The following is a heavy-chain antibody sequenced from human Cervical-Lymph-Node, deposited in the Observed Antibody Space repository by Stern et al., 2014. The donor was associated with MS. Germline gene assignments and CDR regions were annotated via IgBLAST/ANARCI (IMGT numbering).Heavy chain of an antibody. CDR3: ARGRGGNYRYYFDY. CDR1: GFTFSSYS. V-gene: IGHV3-21*01. CDR2: ISIGGSYI. J-gene: IGHJ4*02. D-gene: IGHD4-23*01. Sequence: EDQLVESGGGLVKPGGSLRLSWAGSGFTFSSYSMNWVRQAPGKGLGRVASISIGGSYIYYADSMKGRFTISRDNAKNSLYLQMNSLRAEDTAVYYCARGRGGNYRYYFDYWGQGTLVTVSS.